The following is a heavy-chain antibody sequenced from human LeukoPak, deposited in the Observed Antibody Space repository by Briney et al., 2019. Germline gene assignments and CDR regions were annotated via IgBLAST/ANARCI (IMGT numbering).Heavy chain of an antibody. Sequence: GGSLRPSCAASGFTFTSYSMNWVRQAPGKGLEWVSTISGGGGSTYYADSVKGRFTISRDDSKNTLYLQVNSLRAEDTAVYYCAKGGKWDVTPFDYWGQGTLVTVSS. D-gene: IGHD1-26*01. J-gene: IGHJ4*02. CDR1: GFTFTSYS. CDR3: AKGGKWDVTPFDY. CDR2: ISGGGGST. V-gene: IGHV3-23*01.